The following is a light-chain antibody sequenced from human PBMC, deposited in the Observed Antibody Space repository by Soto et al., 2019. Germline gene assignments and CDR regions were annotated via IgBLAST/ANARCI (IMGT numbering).Light chain of an antibody. J-gene: IGKJ2*01. CDR2: DTS. V-gene: IGKV1-33*01. CDR3: QQYGNLPPYT. CDR1: QDIGNY. Sequence: DIQMTQSPSSLSASVGDRVTIKCQASQDIGNYLNWYQQKPGKAPKLLIYDTSNLETGVPSRFSGSRSGTEFTFTISSLQPEDFRTYYCQQYGNLPPYTFGQGSKLDTK.